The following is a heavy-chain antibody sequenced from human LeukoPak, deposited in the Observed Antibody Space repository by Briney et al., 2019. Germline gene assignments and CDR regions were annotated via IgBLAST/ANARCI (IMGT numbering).Heavy chain of an antibody. CDR1: GFTFSTYA. CDR2: ISGSGGST. V-gene: IGHV3-23*01. CDR3: ARGNYDSSGYY. J-gene: IGHJ4*02. D-gene: IGHD3-22*01. Sequence: GGSLRLSCAASGFTFSTYAMSWVRQAPGKGLEWASTISGSGGSTYYADSVKGRFTISRDNSKNTLFLQMNSLRAEDMAVYYCARGNYDSSGYYWGQGTLVTVSS.